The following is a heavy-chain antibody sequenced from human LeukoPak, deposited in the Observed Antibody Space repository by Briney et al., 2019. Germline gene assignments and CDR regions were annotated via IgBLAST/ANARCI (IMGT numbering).Heavy chain of an antibody. CDR2: TYYRSKWYN. J-gene: IGHJ6*02. CDR3: ASAGGSSGWYDPSWAFTSPYGMDV. Sequence: SQTLSLTCAISGDSVSSNSAAWNWIRQSPSRGLEWLGRTYYRSKWYNDYAVSVKSRITINPDTSKNQFSLQLNSVTPEDTAVYYCASAGGSSGWYDPSWAFTSPYGMDVWGQGTTVTVSS. D-gene: IGHD6-19*01. CDR1: GDSVSSNSAA. V-gene: IGHV6-1*01.